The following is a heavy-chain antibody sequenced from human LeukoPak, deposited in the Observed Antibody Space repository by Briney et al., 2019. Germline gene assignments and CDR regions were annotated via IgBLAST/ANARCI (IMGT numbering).Heavy chain of an antibody. CDR2: ISGSGIST. CDR3: AKRPGYSGDSGYYFDY. D-gene: IGHD5-12*01. V-gene: IGHV3-23*01. CDR1: GFTFSSYA. J-gene: IGHJ4*02. Sequence: GGSLRLSCAASGFTFSSYALSWVRQAPGKGLDWVSAISGSGISTHYADSVKGRFTISRDNSKNTLYLQMNSLRAEDTAVYYCAKRPGYSGDSGYYFDYWGQGTLVTVSS.